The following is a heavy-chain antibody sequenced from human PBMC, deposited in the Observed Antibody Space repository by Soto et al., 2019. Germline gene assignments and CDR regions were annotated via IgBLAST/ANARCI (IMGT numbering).Heavy chain of an antibody. Sequence: PGGSLRLSCSASGFTFSSYAMHWVRQAPGKGLEYVSAISSNVGSTYYADSVKGRFTISRDNSKNTLYLQMSSLRAEDTAVYYCVKDTGRYSGYGRYWGQGTLVTVSS. CDR2: ISSNVGST. CDR3: VKDTGRYSGYGRY. CDR1: GFTFSSYA. D-gene: IGHD5-12*01. J-gene: IGHJ4*02. V-gene: IGHV3-64D*08.